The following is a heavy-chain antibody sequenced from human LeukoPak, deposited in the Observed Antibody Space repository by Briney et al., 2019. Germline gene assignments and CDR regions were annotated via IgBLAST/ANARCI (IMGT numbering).Heavy chain of an antibody. CDR3: ARIPSGRLYYYGMDV. J-gene: IGHJ6*02. CDR1: GGSISSYY. V-gene: IGHV4-59*01. Sequence: SETLSLTCAVSGGSISSYYWSWIRQPPGKGLEWIGYIYYSGSTNYNPSLKSRVTISVDTSKNQFSLKLSSVTAADTAVYYCARIPSGRLYYYGMDVWGQGTTVTVSS. CDR2: IYYSGST. D-gene: IGHD6-19*01.